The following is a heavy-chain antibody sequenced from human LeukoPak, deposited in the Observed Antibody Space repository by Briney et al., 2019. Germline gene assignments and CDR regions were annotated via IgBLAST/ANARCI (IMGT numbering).Heavy chain of an antibody. J-gene: IGHJ6*02. V-gene: IGHV3-21*01. CDR3: ARPPNYDILTGYYYYYGMDV. Sequence: PGGSLRLSCAASGFTFSSYSMNWVRQAPGKGLEWVSSISSSSSYIYYADSVKGRFTISRDNAKNSLYLQMNSLRAEDTAVYYCARPPNYDILTGYYYYYGMDVWGQGTTVTVSS. CDR1: GFTFSSYS. D-gene: IGHD3-9*01. CDR2: ISSSSSYI.